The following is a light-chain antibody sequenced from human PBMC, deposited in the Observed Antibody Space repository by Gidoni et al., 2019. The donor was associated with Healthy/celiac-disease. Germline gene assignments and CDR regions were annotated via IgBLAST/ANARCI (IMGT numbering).Light chain of an antibody. CDR1: QGISSY. Sequence: AILMTQSPSSLSASTGHRVTITCRASQGISSYLAWYQQKPGKAPKLLIYAASTLQSGVPSRFSGSGSGTDFTLTISCLQSEDFATYYCQQYYSYPLTFGGXTKVEIK. CDR2: AAS. CDR3: QQYYSYPLT. V-gene: IGKV1-8*01. J-gene: IGKJ4*01.